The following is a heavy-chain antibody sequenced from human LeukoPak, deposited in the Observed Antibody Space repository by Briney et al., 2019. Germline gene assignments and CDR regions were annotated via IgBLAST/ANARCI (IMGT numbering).Heavy chain of an antibody. J-gene: IGHJ4*02. CDR1: GFTVSSNY. D-gene: IGHD6-13*01. V-gene: IGHV3-66*01. Sequence: GGSLRLSCAASGFTVSSNYMSWVRQAPGKGLGGVPVIYSGGSTYYADSVKGRFTISTDNSKNTLYLQMNSLRAEDTAVYYCARDIRYSSSGIVFDYWGQGTLVTVSS. CDR2: IYSGGST. CDR3: ARDIRYSSSGIVFDY.